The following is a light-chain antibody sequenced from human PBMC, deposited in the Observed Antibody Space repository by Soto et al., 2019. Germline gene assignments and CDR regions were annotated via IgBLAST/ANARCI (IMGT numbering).Light chain of an antibody. V-gene: IGLV2-14*03. J-gene: IGLJ2*01. CDR3: SSYTSSSSVV. Sequence: QSALTQPASVSGSPGQSITISCTGTSSDVGAYNYDSWYQQHPGKAPKLMICDVRNRPSGVSNRFSGSKSGNTASLTISGLQAEDEADYYCSSYTSSSSVVFGGGTKLTVL. CDR2: DVR. CDR1: SSDVGAYNY.